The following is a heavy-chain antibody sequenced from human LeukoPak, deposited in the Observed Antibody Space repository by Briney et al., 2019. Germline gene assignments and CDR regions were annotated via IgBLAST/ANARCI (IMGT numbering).Heavy chain of an antibody. V-gene: IGHV3-30*04. CDR1: GFTFSSYA. D-gene: IGHD3-10*01. CDR2: ISYDGSNK. J-gene: IGHJ6*03. Sequence: QTGGSLRLSCAASGFTFSSYAMHWVRQAPGKGLECVAVISYDGSNKYYADSVKGRFTISRDNSKNTLYLQMNSLRAEDTAVYYCARETTMVRGVPPYYYYMDVWGKGTTVTVSS. CDR3: ARETTMVRGVPPYYYYMDV.